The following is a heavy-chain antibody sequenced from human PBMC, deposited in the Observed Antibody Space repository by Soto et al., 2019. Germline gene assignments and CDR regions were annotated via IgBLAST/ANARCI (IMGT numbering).Heavy chain of an antibody. Sequence: GGSLRLSCVVSGLPVSTNYMSWVRQAPGKGLEWVSFIYSDGRTFYADSVKGRFTLSRLSSKNTLYLQLNSLRAEDTAVYYCAKGFSAMVTNAFDIWGQGTMVTVSS. CDR1: GLPVSTNY. CDR2: IYSDGRT. J-gene: IGHJ3*02. CDR3: AKGFSAMVTNAFDI. D-gene: IGHD5-18*01. V-gene: IGHV3-53*01.